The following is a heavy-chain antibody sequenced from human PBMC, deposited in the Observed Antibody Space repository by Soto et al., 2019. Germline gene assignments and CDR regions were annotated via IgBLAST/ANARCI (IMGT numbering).Heavy chain of an antibody. Sequence: LSLTCAVYGGSFSGYYWSWIRQPPGKGLEWIGEINHSGSTNYNPSLKSRVTISVDTSKNQFSLKLSSVTAADTAVYYCAREQQHYAFDIWGQGTMVTVSS. CDR3: AREQQHYAFDI. J-gene: IGHJ3*02. CDR2: INHSGST. D-gene: IGHD6-13*01. V-gene: IGHV4-34*01. CDR1: GGSFSGYY.